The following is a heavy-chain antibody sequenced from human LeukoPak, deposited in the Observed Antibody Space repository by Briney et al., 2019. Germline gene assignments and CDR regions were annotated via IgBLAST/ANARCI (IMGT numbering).Heavy chain of an antibody. CDR1: GGSISSSSYY. CDR2: VYYIGNT. Sequence: SETLSLTCTVSGGSISSSSYYWGWIRQPPGEGLEYIGTVYYIGNTFYNPSLKSRVTISVDTSKNQFSLKLNSVTAADTAVYYCARDNSVRDTAWWFDPWGQGTLVTVSS. J-gene: IGHJ5*02. V-gene: IGHV4-39*07. D-gene: IGHD2-21*02. CDR3: ARDNSVRDTAWWFDP.